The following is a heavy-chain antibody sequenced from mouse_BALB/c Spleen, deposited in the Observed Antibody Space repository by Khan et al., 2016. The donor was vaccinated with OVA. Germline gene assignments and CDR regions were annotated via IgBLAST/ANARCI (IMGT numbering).Heavy chain of an antibody. CDR3: TRPSYYGNPWFTY. CDR1: GFAFNSYD. Sequence: EVELVESGGGLVKPGGSLKLSCEVSGFAFNSYDMPWVRQTPEKRLEWVATISSTGTYTYYPDSVKGRFTISRDTARNTLYLQMSSLRSEDTALCYCTRPSYYGNPWFTYWGQGTLVTVSA. J-gene: IGHJ3*01. CDR2: ISSTGTYT. V-gene: IGHV5-9*02. D-gene: IGHD2-10*01.